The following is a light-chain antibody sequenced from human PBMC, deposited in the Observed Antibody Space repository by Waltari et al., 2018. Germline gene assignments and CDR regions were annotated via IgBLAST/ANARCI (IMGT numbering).Light chain of an antibody. V-gene: IGKV3D-15*01. J-gene: IGKJ4*01. CDR3: QQYYEWPLT. Sequence: EIVMTQSPATLSVSPGERATLSCRASQSVSSTLAWYQQKPGQPPRLVIYGASTRATATPARFSGSGSGTEFTLAISSLQSEDFAVYYCQQYYEWPLTFGGGTKVEIK. CDR1: QSVSST. CDR2: GAS.